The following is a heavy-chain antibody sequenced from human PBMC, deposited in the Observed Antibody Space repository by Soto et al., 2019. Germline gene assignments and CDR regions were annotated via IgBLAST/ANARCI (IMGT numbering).Heavy chain of an antibody. CDR3: ARLGYCSSTSCWDMDV. CDR2: IYYSGST. CDR1: GGSISSSSYY. J-gene: IGHJ6*03. V-gene: IGHV4-39*01. D-gene: IGHD2-2*01. Sequence: SETLSLTCTVSGGSISSSSYYWGWIRQPPGKGLEWIGSIYYSGSTYYNPSLKSRVTISVDTSKNQFSLKLSSVTAADTAVYYCARLGYCSSTSCWDMDVWGKGTTVTVSS.